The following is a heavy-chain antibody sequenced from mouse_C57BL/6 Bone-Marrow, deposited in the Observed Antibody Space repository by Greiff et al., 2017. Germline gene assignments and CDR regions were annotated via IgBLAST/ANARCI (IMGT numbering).Heavy chain of an antibody. V-gene: IGHV1-39*01. D-gene: IGHD2-13*01. CDR2: INPRCGTT. CDR3: ARGYDCDYALDY. Sequence: EVQLQQSGPELVKPGASVKMSCKASGYSFTNYYMEWVKQSPGKSLEWIGVINPRCGTTNYNQKVKGKATLTADQSSSTAYMQLNSLTSEDSAFYYCARGYDCDYALDYWGQGTSVTVSS. J-gene: IGHJ4*01. CDR1: GYSFTNYY.